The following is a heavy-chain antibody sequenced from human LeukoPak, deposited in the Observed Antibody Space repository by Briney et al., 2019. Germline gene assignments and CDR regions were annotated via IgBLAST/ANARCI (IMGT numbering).Heavy chain of an antibody. V-gene: IGHV3-9*01. J-gene: IGHJ4*02. CDR1: GFTFDDYA. Sequence: GGSLRLSCAASGFTFDDYAMHWVRQAPGKGLEWVSGISWNSGSIGYADSVKGRFTISRDNAKNSLYLQMNSLRAEDTALYYCAKDISYYYGSGSYVDYWGQGTLVTVSS. CDR2: ISWNSGSI. D-gene: IGHD3-10*01. CDR3: AKDISYYYGSGSYVDY.